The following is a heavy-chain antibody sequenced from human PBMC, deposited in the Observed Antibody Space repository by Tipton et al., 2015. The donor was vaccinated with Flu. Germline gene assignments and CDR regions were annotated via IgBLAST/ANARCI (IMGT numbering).Heavy chain of an antibody. CDR3: ARGRVSAFDI. Sequence: LVKPTQTLSLTCAISGDSVSSNGVAWNWIRRSPSRGLEWLGGTYYESKWYNNYAPSVKSRIVISPDTSKNQFSLQLNSVTPEDTAVYYCARGRVSAFDIWGQGTMVTVSS. D-gene: IGHD3-10*01. CDR2: TYYESKWYN. CDR1: GDSVSSNGVA. J-gene: IGHJ3*02. V-gene: IGHV6-1*01.